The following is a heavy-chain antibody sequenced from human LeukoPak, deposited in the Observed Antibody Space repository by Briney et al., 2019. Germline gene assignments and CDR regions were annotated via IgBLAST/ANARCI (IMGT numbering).Heavy chain of an antibody. CDR1: GFTFSNSA. CDR3: ARTGWNDVDMDV. J-gene: IGHJ6*03. CDR2: ISGSDSST. D-gene: IGHD1-1*01. Sequence: GGSLRLSCAASGFTFSNSAMSWVRQAPGRGLEWVSGISGSDSSTYYADSVRGRFTISRDNSKNTVYLEMNRLRAEDTAVYYCARTGWNDVDMDVWGKGTTVTVSS. V-gene: IGHV3-23*01.